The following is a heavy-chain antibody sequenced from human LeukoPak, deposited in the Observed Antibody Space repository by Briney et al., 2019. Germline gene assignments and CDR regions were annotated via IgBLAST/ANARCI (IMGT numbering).Heavy chain of an antibody. CDR1: GGTFSSYA. V-gene: IGHV1-69*05. J-gene: IGHJ4*02. CDR3: AKDPTPVTPYYFDY. Sequence: SVKVSCKASGGTFSSYAISWVRQAPGQGLEWMGRIIPIFGTANSAQNSQDRVPITTDEPTSTAYMELRSLTPEATPVYYCAKDPTPVTPYYFDYWGEGTLVTVYS. D-gene: IGHD4-17*01. CDR2: IIPIFGTA.